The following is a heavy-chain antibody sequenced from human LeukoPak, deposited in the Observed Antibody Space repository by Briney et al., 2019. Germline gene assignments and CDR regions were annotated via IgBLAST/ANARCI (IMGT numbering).Heavy chain of an antibody. CDR3: ARSVSFSGWFDP. CDR2: INPNSGGT. CDR1: GYTFTGYY. J-gene: IGHJ5*02. Sequence: ASVKVPCKASGYTFTGYYMHWVRQAPGQGLEWMGWINPNSGGTNYAQKFQGRVTMTRDTSISTAYMELSRLRSDDTAVYYCARSVSFSGWFDPWGQGTLVTVSS. D-gene: IGHD2-15*01. V-gene: IGHV1-2*02.